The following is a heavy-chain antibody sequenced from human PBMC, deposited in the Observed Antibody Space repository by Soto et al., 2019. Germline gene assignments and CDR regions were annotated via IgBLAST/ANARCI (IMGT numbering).Heavy chain of an antibody. CDR3: ARLLDSWGEPHYIDS. Sequence: GESLKISCQTAGYTFDSKWIALVRQMPGKGLEWMGIIYPGDSETRYSPSFQCQVTFSVDRSFKTAFLQWRSLQASDTAMYYFARLLDSWGEPHYIDSWSQGTAVPGSS. CDR1: GYTFDSKW. CDR2: IYPGDSET. J-gene: IGHJ4*02. D-gene: IGHD3-10*01. V-gene: IGHV5-51*01.